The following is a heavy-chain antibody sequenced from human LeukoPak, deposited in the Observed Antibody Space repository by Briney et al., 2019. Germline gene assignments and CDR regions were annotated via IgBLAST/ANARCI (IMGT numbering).Heavy chain of an antibody. CDR3: AREVRVAGNDAFDI. J-gene: IGHJ3*02. CDR2: ISSNGGST. CDR1: GFTFSSYA. V-gene: IGHV3-64*01. D-gene: IGHD6-19*01. Sequence: GGSLRLSCAASGFTFSSYAMHWVRQAPGKGLEYVSAISSNGGSTYYANSVKGRFTISRDNSKNTLYLQMGSLRAEDMAVYYCAREVRVAGNDAFDIWGQGTMVTVSS.